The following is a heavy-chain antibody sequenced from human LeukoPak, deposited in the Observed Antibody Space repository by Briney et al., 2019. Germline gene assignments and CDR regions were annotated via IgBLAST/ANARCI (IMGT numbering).Heavy chain of an antibody. CDR1: GGTFSSNG. CDR2: IIPIFGTA. D-gene: IGHD3-9*01. CDR3: AKVDDFLTGYYNGYFNY. V-gene: IGHV1-69*13. J-gene: IGHJ4*02. Sequence: GASVKVSCKASGGTFSSNGISWVRQAPGQGLEWMGGIIPIFGTANYAQKFQGRVTITADESTSTAYMELSSLRSEDTAVYYCAKVDDFLTGYYNGYFNYWGQGTLVTVSS.